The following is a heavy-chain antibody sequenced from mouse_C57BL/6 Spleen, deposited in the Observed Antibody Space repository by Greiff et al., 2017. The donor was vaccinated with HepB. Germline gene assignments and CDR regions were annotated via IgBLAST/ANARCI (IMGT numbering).Heavy chain of an antibody. J-gene: IGHJ4*01. CDR2: IYPGSGNT. V-gene: IGHV1-76*01. D-gene: IGHD1-1*01. CDR3: ARSFYYGSDYAMGY. CDR1: GYTFTDYY. Sequence: VQLQQSGAELVRPGASVKLSCKASGYTFTDYYINWVKQRPGQGLEWIARIYPGSGNTYYTEKFKGKATLTAEKSSSTAYMQLSSLTSEDSAVYFCARSFYYGSDYAMGYWGQGTSVTVSS.